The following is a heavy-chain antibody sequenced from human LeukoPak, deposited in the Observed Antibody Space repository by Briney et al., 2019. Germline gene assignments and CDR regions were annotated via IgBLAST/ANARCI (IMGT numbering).Heavy chain of an antibody. Sequence: GGSLRLSCAASGFIFSSYAMSWVRQAPGKGLEWVSRISESDGTTHYADSVKGRFTISRDNSKNTLYLQMNSLRAEDTAVYYCARNYGDYVPGYWGQGTLVTVSS. D-gene: IGHD4-17*01. CDR2: ISESDGTT. V-gene: IGHV3-23*01. CDR1: GFIFSSYA. CDR3: ARNYGDYVPGY. J-gene: IGHJ4*02.